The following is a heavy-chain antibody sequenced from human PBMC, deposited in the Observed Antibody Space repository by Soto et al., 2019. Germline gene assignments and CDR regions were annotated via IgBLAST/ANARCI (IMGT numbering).Heavy chain of an antibody. CDR2: INSDGSTI. Sequence: PGGSLRLSCGASGFNFGPFWMHWVRQAPGKGLVWVSHINSDGSTIVYADSVKGRFTISRDNAKSTLFLQMNSLRVEDTGVYYCARDRGNPDSFNIWGQGTMVTVSS. CDR3: ARDRGNPDSFNI. CDR1: GFNFGPFW. V-gene: IGHV3-74*01. J-gene: IGHJ3*02.